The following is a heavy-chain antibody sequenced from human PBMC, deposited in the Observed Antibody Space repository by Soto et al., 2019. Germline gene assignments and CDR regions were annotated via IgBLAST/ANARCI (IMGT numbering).Heavy chain of an antibody. D-gene: IGHD6-13*01. CDR3: TSVGPAAGFDR. J-gene: IGHJ4*02. V-gene: IGHV1-8*01. Sequence: QVQLVQSGAEVKKPGASVKVSCKASGYTFTTNDIDWVRQASGQGLEWMGWMKPSTGDSGADPEFQGRFTMTRDTATSTAYMELSSLRSEDPAVDYCTSVGPAAGFDRWGQGTLVTVSS. CDR2: MKPSTGDS. CDR1: GYTFTTND.